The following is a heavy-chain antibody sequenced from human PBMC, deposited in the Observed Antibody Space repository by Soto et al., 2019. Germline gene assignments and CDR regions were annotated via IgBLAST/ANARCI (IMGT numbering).Heavy chain of an antibody. CDR1: GDSVTRSGYF. CDR3: VSRTILRATGYYYAMGV. CDR2: TYYSGRA. D-gene: IGHD3-10*01. Sequence: TLSLTCTVSGDSVTRSGYFWTWIRQLPGKGLEWIGYTYYSGRAYYNPSLKMRVIISTDTSKNGFSLNLTAVKDADTAVYSCVSRTILRATGYYYAMGVCRKRTTV. J-gene: IGHJ6*01. V-gene: IGHV4-31*03.